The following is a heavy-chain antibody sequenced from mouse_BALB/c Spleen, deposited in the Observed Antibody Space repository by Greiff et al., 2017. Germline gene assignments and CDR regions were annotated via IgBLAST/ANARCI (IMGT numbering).Heavy chain of an antibody. D-gene: IGHD2-3*01. J-gene: IGHJ1*01. CDR3: ARFGWLLRGYFDV. V-gene: IGHV3-2*02. CDR2: ISYSGST. CDR1: GYSITSDYA. Sequence: EVQRVESGPGLVKPSQSLSLTCTVTGYSITSDYAWNWIRQFPGNKLEWMGYISYSGSTSYNPSLKSRISITRDTSKNQFFLQLNSVTTEDTATYYCARFGWLLRGYFDVWGAGTTVTVSS.